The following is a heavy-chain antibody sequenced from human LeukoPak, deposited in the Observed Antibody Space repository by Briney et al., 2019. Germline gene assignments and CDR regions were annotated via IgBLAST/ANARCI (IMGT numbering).Heavy chain of an antibody. Sequence: GGSLRLSCAASGFTFSSYDMSWVRQAPGKGLEWVSAISGSGGSTYYADSVKGRFTISRDNSKNTLYLQMNSLRAEDTAVYYCASHSGNYYRVHYFDYWGQGTLVTVSS. CDR3: ASHSGNYYRVHYFDY. CDR1: GFTFSSYD. V-gene: IGHV3-23*01. J-gene: IGHJ4*02. CDR2: ISGSGGST. D-gene: IGHD1-26*01.